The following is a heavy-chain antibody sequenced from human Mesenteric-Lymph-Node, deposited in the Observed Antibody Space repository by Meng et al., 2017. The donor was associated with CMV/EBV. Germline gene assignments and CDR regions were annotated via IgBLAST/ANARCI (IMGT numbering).Heavy chain of an antibody. CDR2: IKQDGTDK. Sequence: GGSLRLSCAASGFTFSRYWMTWVRQAPGKGLEWVANIKQDGTDKFYVDSVKGRFTISRDNAKNSSYLQMHSLRVEDTGIYYCARRYCSGASCYGHCCYYGMDVWGQGTTVTVSS. D-gene: IGHD2-15*01. V-gene: IGHV3-7*03. CDR3: ARRYCSGASCYGHCCYYGMDV. J-gene: IGHJ6*02. CDR1: GFTFSRYW.